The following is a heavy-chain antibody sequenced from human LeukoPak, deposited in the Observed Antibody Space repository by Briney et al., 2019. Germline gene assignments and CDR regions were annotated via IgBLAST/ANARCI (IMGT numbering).Heavy chain of an antibody. CDR1: GGSISSYY. J-gene: IGHJ5*02. D-gene: IGHD2-2*03. CDR2: IYYSGST. Sequence: PSETLSLTCTVSGGSISSYYWTWIRQPPGKGLEWIGYIYYSGSTKYNPSLKSRVTMSVGTSKNRFSLKLSSVTAADTAVYYCARHRGYCSSTSCSYNWFDPGGQGTLVTVSS. V-gene: IGHV4-59*08. CDR3: ARHRGYCSSTSCSYNWFDP.